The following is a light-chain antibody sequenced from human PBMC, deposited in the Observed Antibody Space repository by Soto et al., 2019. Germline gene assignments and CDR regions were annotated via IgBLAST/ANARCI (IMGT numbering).Light chain of an antibody. Sequence: EIVLTQSPGTLSLSPGERATLSWRASQSVSSSYLAWYQQKPSQAPRLLIYGASTRATGIPARFSGSGSGTDFTLTISSLQAEDVAVYYCQHYYASPTWASGQGTKVDIK. J-gene: IGKJ1*01. CDR1: QSVSSSY. CDR3: QHYYASPTWA. CDR2: GAS. V-gene: IGKV3-20*01.